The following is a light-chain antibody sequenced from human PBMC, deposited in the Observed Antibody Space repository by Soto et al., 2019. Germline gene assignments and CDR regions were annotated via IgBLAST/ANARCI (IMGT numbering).Light chain of an antibody. V-gene: IGKV1-5*01. J-gene: IGKJ1*01. CDR3: QQYNSYSGT. CDR2: DAS. CDR1: QSISSW. Sequence: DIQMPQSPSTLYASVGDRVTITCRASQSISSWLAWYQQKPGKAPKLLIYDASSLESGVPSRFSGSGSGTEFTLTISSLQPDDFAAYYCQQYNSYSGTVGQGTKVEIK.